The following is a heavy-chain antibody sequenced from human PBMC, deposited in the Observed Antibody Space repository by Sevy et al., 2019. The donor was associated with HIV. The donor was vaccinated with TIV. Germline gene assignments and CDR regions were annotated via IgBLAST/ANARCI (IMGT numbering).Heavy chain of an antibody. CDR2: INHSGST. Sequence: SETLSLTCAVYGGSFSGYYWSWIRQPPGKGLEWIGEINHSGSTNYNPSLKSRVTISVDTSKNQFSLKLSSVTAADTAVYYCARTVRGYAFDIWGQGTMVTVSS. CDR1: GGSFSGYY. CDR3: ARTVRGYAFDI. J-gene: IGHJ3*02. V-gene: IGHV4-34*01. D-gene: IGHD4-17*01.